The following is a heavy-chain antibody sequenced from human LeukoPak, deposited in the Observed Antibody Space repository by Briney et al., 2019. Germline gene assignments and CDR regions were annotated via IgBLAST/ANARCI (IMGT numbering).Heavy chain of an antibody. CDR1: GFTFSTYS. D-gene: IGHD2-2*01. Sequence: GGSLRLSCAVSGFTFSTYSMNWVRQAPGKGLEWLSYINSRGTTIYYADSVKGRFTISRDNSKNTLYLQMNSLRAEDTAVYYCAKDYCSSTSCALATYYYYYYMDVWGKGTTVTVSS. J-gene: IGHJ6*03. CDR3: AKDYCSSTSCALATYYYYYYMDV. CDR2: INSRGTTI. V-gene: IGHV3-48*01.